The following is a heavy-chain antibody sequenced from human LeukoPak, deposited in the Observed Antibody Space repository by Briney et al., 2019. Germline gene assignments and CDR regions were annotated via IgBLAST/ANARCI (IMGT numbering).Heavy chain of an antibody. D-gene: IGHD5-18*01. V-gene: IGHV4-59*08. CDR1: GGSISSYY. CDR2: ISYTGST. Sequence: SETLSLTCTVSGGSISSYYWSWIRQPPGKGLEWIGHISYTGSTNCNPSLKSRVPISIDTSKNQFSLKLSSVTAADTAVYYCARRGYSYETYYFDYWGQGALITVSS. CDR3: ARRGYSYETYYFDY. J-gene: IGHJ4*02.